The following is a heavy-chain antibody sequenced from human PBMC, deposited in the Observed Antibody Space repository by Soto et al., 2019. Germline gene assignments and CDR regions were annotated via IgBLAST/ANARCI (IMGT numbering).Heavy chain of an antibody. V-gene: IGHV5-51*01. Sequence: PGVSLTVYYKSTGYSFTSYWIGWVRPMPEKGLEWMGIIYPGDSDTRYSPSFQGQVTISADKSISTAYLQWSSLKASDTAMYYCARLDGSGSYSGYGMDVWGQGTTVTISS. CDR3: ARLDGSGSYSGYGMDV. J-gene: IGHJ6*02. CDR2: IYPGDSDT. D-gene: IGHD3-10*01. CDR1: GYSFTSYW.